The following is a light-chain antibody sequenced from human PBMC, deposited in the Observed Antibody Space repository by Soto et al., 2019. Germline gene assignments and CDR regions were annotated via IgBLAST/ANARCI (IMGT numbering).Light chain of an antibody. V-gene: IGLV2-14*03. CDR3: CSYIGKTTGV. CDR1: NSDIGGYDS. J-gene: IGLJ2*01. Sequence: QSALTQPASVSGSPGQSITISCTGSNSDIGGYDSVSWYQQHPGKAPKLIIYDVNNRPSGASDRFSGSKSGNTASLTISGLQAEDEADYFCCSYIGKTTGVFGGGTKLTVL. CDR2: DVN.